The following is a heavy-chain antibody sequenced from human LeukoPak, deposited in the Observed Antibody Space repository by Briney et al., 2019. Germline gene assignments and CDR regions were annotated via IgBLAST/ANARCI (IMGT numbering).Heavy chain of an antibody. CDR2: ISYDGSNK. V-gene: IGHV3-30-3*01. CDR1: GFTFRNYA. J-gene: IGHJ4*02. CDR3: AREQWSRQYFDY. Sequence: GGSLRLSCAASGFTFRNYAMHWVRQAPGKGLEWVAVISYDGSNKHYADSVKGRFTISRDNSKNTLYLQMNSLRAEDTAVYYCAREQWSRQYFDYWGQGTLVTVSS. D-gene: IGHD6-19*01.